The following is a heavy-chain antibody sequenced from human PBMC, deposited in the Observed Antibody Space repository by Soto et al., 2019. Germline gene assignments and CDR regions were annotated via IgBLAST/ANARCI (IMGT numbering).Heavy chain of an antibody. CDR2: ISSSTSYI. D-gene: IGHD3-22*01. V-gene: IGHV3-21*01. Sequence: GGSLRLSCEASGFTFSTYTLNWVRQAPGKGLEWVSSISSSTSYIYYADSVKGRFTISRDNAKNSLYLQMNSLRAEDTAVYYCARALSYDGGGYFFAYWGQGTLVTVS. CDR3: ARALSYDGGGYFFAY. CDR1: GFTFSTYT. J-gene: IGHJ4*02.